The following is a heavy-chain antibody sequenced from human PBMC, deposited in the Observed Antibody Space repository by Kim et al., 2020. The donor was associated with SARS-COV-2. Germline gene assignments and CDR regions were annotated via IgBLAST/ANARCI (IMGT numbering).Heavy chain of an antibody. CDR1: GFTFSRSG. CDR2: IWFDGSKQ. D-gene: IGHD3-16*01. V-gene: IGHV3-33*01. Sequence: GGSLRLSCAASGFTFSRSGMHWVRQAPGKGLEWVAIIWFDGSKQYYADSVKGRFTISRDDSKNTLFLQMNSLRVEDTAIYYCARDFMTGLVDPWGQGNMVTVSS. J-gene: IGHJ5*02. CDR3: ARDFMTGLVDP.